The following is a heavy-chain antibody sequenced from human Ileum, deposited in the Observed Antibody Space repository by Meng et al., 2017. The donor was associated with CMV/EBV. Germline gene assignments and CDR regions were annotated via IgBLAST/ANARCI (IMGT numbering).Heavy chain of an antibody. CDR3: VGHQGGPRDGVRLV. D-gene: IGHD3-10*01. J-gene: IGHJ4*02. Sequence: GESLKISCVASGLIFNKYGIHWLRQAPGKGLEWLSFIDVDGQRRYNGDTVKARIVVFKDRLKNTVVLQMNSLRVKDTAVYYCVGHQGGPRDGVRLVWGQGTLVTVSS. CDR1: GLIFNKYG. CDR2: IDVDGQRR. V-gene: IGHV3-30*02.